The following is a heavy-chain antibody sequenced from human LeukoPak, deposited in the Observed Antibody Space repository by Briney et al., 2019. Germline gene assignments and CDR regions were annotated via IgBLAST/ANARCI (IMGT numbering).Heavy chain of an antibody. J-gene: IGHJ3*02. V-gene: IGHV3-30*18. Sequence: GGSLRLSCAASGFTFSSYGMHWVRQAPGKGLEWVAVISYDGSNKYYADSVKGRFTISRDNSKNTLYLQMNSLRAEDTAVYYCAKLYSSSNAFDIWGQGTMVTVSS. CDR2: ISYDGSNK. CDR3: AKLYSSSNAFDI. CDR1: GFTFSSYG. D-gene: IGHD6-6*01.